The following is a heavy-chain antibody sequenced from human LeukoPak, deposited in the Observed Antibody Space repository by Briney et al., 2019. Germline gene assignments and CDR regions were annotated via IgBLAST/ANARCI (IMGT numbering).Heavy chain of an antibody. CDR1: RYTFTSYY. CDR2: INPSGGST. Sequence: ASVKVSCKASRYTFTSYYIHRVRQAPGQGLEWMGIINPSGGSTSYPQKFQDRVTMTRDTSTGTVYMELSSLKSDDTAIYYCARGVFGELEKLMFQHWGQGTLVTVSS. J-gene: IGHJ1*01. CDR3: ARGVFGELEKLMFQH. D-gene: IGHD3-10*02. V-gene: IGHV1-46*01.